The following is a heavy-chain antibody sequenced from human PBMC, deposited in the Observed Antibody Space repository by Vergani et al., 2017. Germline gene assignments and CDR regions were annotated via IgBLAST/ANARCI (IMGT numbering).Heavy chain of an antibody. CDR3: AKADRSGSYYVPDAFDI. J-gene: IGHJ3*02. CDR2: ISWNSGSI. CDR1: GFTFDDYA. D-gene: IGHD1-26*01. Sequence: EVQLVESGGGLVQPGRSLRLSCAASGFTFDDYAMHWVRQAPGKGLEWVSGISWNSGSIGYADSVKGRVTISRDNAKNSLYLQMNSLRAEDTALYYCAKADRSGSYYVPDAFDIWGQGTMVTVSS. V-gene: IGHV3-9*01.